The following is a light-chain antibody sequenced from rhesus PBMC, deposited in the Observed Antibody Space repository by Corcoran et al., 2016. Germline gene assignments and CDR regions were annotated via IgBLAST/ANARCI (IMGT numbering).Light chain of an antibody. CDR2: STS. J-gene: IGKJ4*01. Sequence: DIQMTQSPSSLSASVGDRVTITCRASQGISDFLSWYQQKPGKATNRLIYSTSTLESGVPSMFSGSGSGTDFTLTISSLQPEDFAAYYCLQSYSTPFTFGGGTKVELK. CDR1: QGISDF. V-gene: IGKV1-36*02. CDR3: LQSYSTPFT.